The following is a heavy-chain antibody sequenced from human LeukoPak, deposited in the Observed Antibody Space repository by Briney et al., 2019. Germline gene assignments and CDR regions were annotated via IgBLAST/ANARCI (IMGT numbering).Heavy chain of an antibody. CDR3: VKGRYYDFWSGYSLFDY. Sequence: GSLRLSCAASGFTFSYYAMTWVRQAPGKGLGWVSGLSGSGGSTYYADSVKGRFTISRDNSKNTLYLQMNSLRAEDTAVYYCVKGRYYDFWSGYSLFDYWGQGTLVTVSS. J-gene: IGHJ4*02. CDR1: GFTFSYYA. D-gene: IGHD3-3*01. V-gene: IGHV3-23*01. CDR2: LSGSGGST.